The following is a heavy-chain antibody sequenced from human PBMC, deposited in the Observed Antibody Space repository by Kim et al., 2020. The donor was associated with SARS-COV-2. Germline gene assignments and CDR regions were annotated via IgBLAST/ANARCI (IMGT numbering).Heavy chain of an antibody. J-gene: IGHJ4*02. CDR2: INHSGST. D-gene: IGHD3-10*01. Sequence: SETLSLTCAVYGGSFSGYYWSWIRQPPGKGLEWIGEINHSGSTNYNPSLKSRVTISVDTSKNQFSLKLSSVTAADTAVYYCARLGGGVRVYWGQGTLVTVSS. V-gene: IGHV4-34*01. CDR3: ARLGGGVRVY. CDR1: GGSFSGYY.